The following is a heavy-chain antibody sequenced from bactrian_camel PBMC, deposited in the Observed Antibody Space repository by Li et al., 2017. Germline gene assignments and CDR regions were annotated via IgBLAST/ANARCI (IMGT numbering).Heavy chain of an antibody. D-gene: IGHD6*01. J-gene: IGHJ4*01. V-gene: IGHV3S53*01. CDR3: AANGRDRRTYGGSPLREYEYQY. Sequence: VESGGGSVQTGGSLTLTCVHTGRSLTSNRMGWFRQIPDKEREGVAGIESDGSTSYTDSVKGRFTISQDSGKNILYLQMRSLKPEDTAMYYCAANGRDRRTYGGSPLREYEYQYWGQGTQVTVS. CDR2: IESDGST. CDR1: GRSLTSNR.